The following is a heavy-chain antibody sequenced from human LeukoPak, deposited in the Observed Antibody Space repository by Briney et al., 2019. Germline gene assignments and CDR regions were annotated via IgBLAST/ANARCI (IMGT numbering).Heavy chain of an antibody. Sequence: PGGSLRLSCSASNFTFSAYAMNWVRQSPGQGLEWVSSVGADGGTTFYADSVRGRFTISRDNSKNTLYLQMSSLRAEDTALYYCTKERPAGSRGACGGACYWARPSDYWGQGTLVTVSS. J-gene: IGHJ4*02. D-gene: IGHD2-21*02. CDR3: TKERPAGSRGACGGACYWARPSDY. CDR2: VGADGGTT. CDR1: NFTFSAYA. V-gene: IGHV3-23*01.